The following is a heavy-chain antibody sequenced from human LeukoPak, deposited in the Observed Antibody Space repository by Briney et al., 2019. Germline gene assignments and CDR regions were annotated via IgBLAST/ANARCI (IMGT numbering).Heavy chain of an antibody. J-gene: IGHJ4*02. CDR3: ARGRSLDGDYYYFDY. D-gene: IGHD4-17*01. V-gene: IGHV4-34*01. CDR1: GGSFSGYY. Sequence: SETLSLTCAVYGGSFSGYYWSWFRKPPGKGLEWIGEINHSGSTNYNPSLKSRVTISVDTSKNQFSLKLSAVTAADTAVYYCARGRSLDGDYYYFDYWGQGTLVTVSS. CDR2: INHSGST.